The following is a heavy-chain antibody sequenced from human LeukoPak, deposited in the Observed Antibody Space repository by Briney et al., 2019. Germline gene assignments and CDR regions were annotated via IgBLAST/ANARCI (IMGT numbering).Heavy chain of an antibody. Sequence: SETLSLTCIVPGVSISTSSYYWSWIRQPPGKGLEWMASIYYSGSTYYNTSLKGRVSISIDTTKNQFSLKLSSVTAADTAVYYCAREGSGGVFDYWGKGTLVTVSS. J-gene: IGHJ4*02. D-gene: IGHD6-25*01. CDR3: AREGSGGVFDY. CDR2: IYYSGST. V-gene: IGHV4-39*07. CDR1: GVSISTSSYY.